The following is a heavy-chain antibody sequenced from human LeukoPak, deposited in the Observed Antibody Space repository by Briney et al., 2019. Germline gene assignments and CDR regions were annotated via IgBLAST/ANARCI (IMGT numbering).Heavy chain of an antibody. J-gene: IGHJ4*02. D-gene: IGHD3-22*01. CDR2: IYYSGST. CDR1: GGSISSGGYY. V-gene: IGHV4-31*01. Sequence: SQTLSLTCTVSGGSISSGGYYWSWIGQHPGKGLEWIGYIYYSGSTYYNQSLKSLVTISVDTSKNQFSLKPSSVTAADTDVYYCARAPLYYYDSSGYRFDYWGQGTLVTVSS. CDR3: ARAPLYYYDSSGYRFDY.